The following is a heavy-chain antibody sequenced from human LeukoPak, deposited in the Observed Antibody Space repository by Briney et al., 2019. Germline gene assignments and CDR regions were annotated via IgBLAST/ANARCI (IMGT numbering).Heavy chain of an antibody. V-gene: IGHV1-2*04. CDR2: INPNSGGT. CDR3: ARGAYGAYGDFDY. Sequence: ASVKVSCKASGYTFTSYGISWVRQAPGQGLEWMGWINPNSGGTNYAQKFQGWVTMTRDTSISTAYMELSRLRSDDTAVYYCARGAYGAYGDFDYWGQGTLVTVSS. J-gene: IGHJ4*02. CDR1: GYTFTSYG. D-gene: IGHD4-17*01.